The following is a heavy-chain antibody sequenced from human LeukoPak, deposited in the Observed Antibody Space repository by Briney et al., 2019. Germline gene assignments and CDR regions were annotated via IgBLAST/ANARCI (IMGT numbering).Heavy chain of an antibody. CDR3: ARPTYCGSDCYFNFDY. CDR1: GYTFATYF. Sequence: ASVKVSCKTSGYTFATYFMHWVRQAPGQGLEWMGYIKPNSGVTNYAQRFRGRVTMTWDTSISTAYIELSGLTSDDTAIYYCARPTYCGSDCYFNFDYWGQGTLVTVSS. D-gene: IGHD2-21*02. V-gene: IGHV1-2*02. CDR2: IKPNSGVT. J-gene: IGHJ4*02.